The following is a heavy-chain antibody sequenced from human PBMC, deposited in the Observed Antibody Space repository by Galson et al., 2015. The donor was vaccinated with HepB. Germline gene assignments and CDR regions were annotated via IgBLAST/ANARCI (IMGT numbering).Heavy chain of an antibody. CDR3: VKDIRYDSSGSFHY. J-gene: IGHJ4*02. CDR1: GFTFDDYA. V-gene: IGHV3-9*01. D-gene: IGHD3-22*01. Sequence: SLRLSCAASGFTFDDYAMHWVRQAPGKGLEWVSGISWNSGSIGYADSVKGRFTISRDNAKNSVLLQMNSLRSEDTALYYCVKDIRYDSSGSFHYWGRGTLVTVSS. CDR2: ISWNSGSI.